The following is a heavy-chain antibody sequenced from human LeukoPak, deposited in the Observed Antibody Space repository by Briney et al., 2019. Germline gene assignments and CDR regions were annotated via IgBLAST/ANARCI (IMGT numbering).Heavy chain of an antibody. V-gene: IGHV1-18*01. J-gene: IGHJ4*02. CDR1: GYTFTSYG. D-gene: IGHD1-26*01. CDR3: ARVAARGSYFFGY. CDR2: ISAYNGNT. Sequence: ASVKVSCKASGYTFTSYGISWVRQAPGQGLEWMGWISAYNGNTNYAQKFQGRVTMTRDTSISTAYMELSRLRSDDTAVYYCARVAARGSYFFGYWGQGTLVTVSS.